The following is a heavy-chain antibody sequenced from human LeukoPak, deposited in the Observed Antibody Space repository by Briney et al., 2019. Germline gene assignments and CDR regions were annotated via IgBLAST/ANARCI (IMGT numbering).Heavy chain of an antibody. V-gene: IGHV1-8*01. Sequence: GASVKVSCKASGYTFRSYEINWVRQAPGQGLEWVGWIHPNSGKTGYAQKFQGRVTMNRDTSTETAFMELSSLKFDDTAIFYCARGHYGGNRYFDIWGQGTLVTVSS. CDR2: IHPNSGKT. CDR1: GYTFRSYE. D-gene: IGHD4-23*01. CDR3: ARGHYGGNRYFDI. J-gene: IGHJ4*02.